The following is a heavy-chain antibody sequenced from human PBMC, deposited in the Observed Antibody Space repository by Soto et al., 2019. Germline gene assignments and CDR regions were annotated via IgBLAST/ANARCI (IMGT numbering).Heavy chain of an antibody. CDR2: INAGNGNT. D-gene: IGHD3-9*01. V-gene: IGHV1-3*01. Sequence: QVQLVQSGAEVKKPGASVKVSCKASGYTFTSYAMHWVRQAPGQRLEWMGWINAGNGNTKYSQKFQGRVTITRDTSASTAYMELSSLRSEDTAVYYCARDLGGRYDILTKLGYFDYWGQGTLVTVSS. CDR1: GYTFTSYA. J-gene: IGHJ4*02. CDR3: ARDLGGRYDILTKLGYFDY.